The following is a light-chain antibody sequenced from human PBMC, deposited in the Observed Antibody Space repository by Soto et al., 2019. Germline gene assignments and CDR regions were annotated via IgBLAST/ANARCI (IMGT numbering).Light chain of an antibody. Sequence: DIQMTQSPSVLSASVGDRVTITCRASQSISSWFAWYQQKPGKAPKLLINTASTLQSGVPSRFSGSGSGTEFTLTISSLQPDDYATYYCQQHDSYPYTFGQGTKLEIK. CDR3: QQHDSYPYT. CDR2: TAS. CDR1: QSISSW. V-gene: IGKV1-5*03. J-gene: IGKJ2*01.